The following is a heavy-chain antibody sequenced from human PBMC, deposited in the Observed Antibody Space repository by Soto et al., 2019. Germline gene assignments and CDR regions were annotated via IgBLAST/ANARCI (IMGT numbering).Heavy chain of an antibody. J-gene: IGHJ4*02. V-gene: IGHV3-30-3*01. CDR1: GFTFSSYA. CDR3: ARVEVVITDRIYDY. D-gene: IGHD3-22*01. Sequence: GGSLRLSCAASGFTFSSYAMHWVRQAPGKGLEWVAVISYDGSNKYYADSVKGRFTISRDNSKNTLYLQMNSLRAEDTAVYYCARVEVVITDRIYDYWGQGTLVTVSS. CDR2: ISYDGSNK.